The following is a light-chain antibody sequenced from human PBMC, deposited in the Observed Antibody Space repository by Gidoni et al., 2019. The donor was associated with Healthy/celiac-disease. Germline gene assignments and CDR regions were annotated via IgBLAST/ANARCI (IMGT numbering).Light chain of an antibody. J-gene: IGLJ2*01. CDR2: GNS. Sequence: QSVLTQPPSVSGAPGQRVTISCTGSSSHIRAGYDVHWYQQLPGTAPKLLIHGNSNRPSGVPDRFSGSKSGTSASLAITGLQAEDEADYYCQSYDSSLSGSRVFGGGTKLTVL. CDR1: SSHIRAGYD. V-gene: IGLV1-40*01. CDR3: QSYDSSLSGSRV.